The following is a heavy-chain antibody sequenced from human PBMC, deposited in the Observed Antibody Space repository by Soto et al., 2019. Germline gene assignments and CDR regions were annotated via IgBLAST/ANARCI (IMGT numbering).Heavy chain of an antibody. D-gene: IGHD3-10*01. CDR3: ARSEYVLLWFGQLLQTPTFDY. V-gene: IGHV4-34*01. Sequence: PSETLSLTCAVYGGSFSGYYWSWIRQPPGKGLEWIGEINHSGSTNYNPSLKSRVTISVDTSKNQFSLKLSSVTAADTAVYYCARSEYVLLWFGQLLQTPTFDYWGQGTRVTVS. CDR1: GGSFSGYY. J-gene: IGHJ4*02. CDR2: INHSGST.